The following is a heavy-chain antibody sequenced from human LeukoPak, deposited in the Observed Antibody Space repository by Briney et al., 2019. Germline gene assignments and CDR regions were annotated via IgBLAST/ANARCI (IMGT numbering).Heavy chain of an antibody. V-gene: IGHV1-2*02. J-gene: IGHJ6*02. CDR3: ARDPHGGGYCSSTSCYTGYYYYGMDV. D-gene: IGHD2-2*02. CDR1: GYTFTGYC. CDR2: INPNSGGT. Sequence: ASVKVSCKASGYTFTGYCMHWVRQAPGQGLEWMGWINPNSGGTNYAQKFQGRVTMTRDTSISTAYMELSRLRSDDTAVYYCARDPHGGGYCSSTSCYTGYYYYGMDVWGQGTTVTVSS.